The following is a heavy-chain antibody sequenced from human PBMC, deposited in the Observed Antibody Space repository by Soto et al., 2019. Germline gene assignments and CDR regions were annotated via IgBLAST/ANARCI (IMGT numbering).Heavy chain of an antibody. CDR3: ARDELNYYGSGSHLSNEYYFDY. CDR2: IIPIFGTA. V-gene: IGHV1-69*01. CDR1: GGTFSSYA. J-gene: IGHJ4*02. D-gene: IGHD3-10*01. Sequence: QVQLVQSGAEVKKPGSSVKVSCKASGGTFSSYAISWVRQAPGQGLEWMGGIIPIFGTANYAQKFQGRVTITADESTSTAYMELSSLRSEDTAVYYCARDELNYYGSGSHLSNEYYFDYWGQGTLVTVSS.